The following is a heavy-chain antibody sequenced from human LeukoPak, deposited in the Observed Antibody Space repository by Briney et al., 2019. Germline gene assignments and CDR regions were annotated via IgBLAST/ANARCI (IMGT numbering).Heavy chain of an antibody. Sequence: SETLSLTCNVSGDPLNDNLYYWGWIRQSPGKGLEWIGAFYSSGSTSSHSSLKSRVTISVDTSRTQLSLKLDSVTDTDTAVYYCVRDGRFDSACFDSWGPGILVTVSS. D-gene: IGHD6-19*01. CDR1: GDPLNDNLYY. CDR2: FYSSGST. J-gene: IGHJ4*02. V-gene: IGHV4-39*07. CDR3: VRDGRFDSACFDS.